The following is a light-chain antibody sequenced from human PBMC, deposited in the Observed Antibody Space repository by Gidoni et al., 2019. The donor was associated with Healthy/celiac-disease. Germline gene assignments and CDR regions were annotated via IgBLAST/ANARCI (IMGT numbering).Light chain of an antibody. CDR3: QTWCTGIVV. Sequence: QLVLTQSPSASASLGASVKLTCTLSRGHSSYAIAWHQQQPETGPRYLMKLNSDGSHSKGDGIPDRFSGSSSGAERYLTISSLQSEDEADYYCQTWCTGIVVFGGGTKLTVL. CDR1: RGHSSYA. V-gene: IGLV4-69*01. J-gene: IGLJ2*01. CDR2: LNSDGSH.